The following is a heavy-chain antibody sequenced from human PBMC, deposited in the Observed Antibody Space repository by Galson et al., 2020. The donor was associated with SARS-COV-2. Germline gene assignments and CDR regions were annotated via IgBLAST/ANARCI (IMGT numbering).Heavy chain of an antibody. CDR1: GGSISGFN. CDR2: INVSGRT. V-gene: IGHV4-34*01. CDR3: ARGSSDHVPPPFDS. J-gene: IGHJ4*02. Sequence: SQTLSLTCAVHGGSISGFNSTWVRHSPGKGLEYIGEINVSGRTKLNPSLKSRVTISVDTSKDQFSLQLNSVTDADTAMYFCARGSSDHVPPPFDSWGQGTLVFVSS.